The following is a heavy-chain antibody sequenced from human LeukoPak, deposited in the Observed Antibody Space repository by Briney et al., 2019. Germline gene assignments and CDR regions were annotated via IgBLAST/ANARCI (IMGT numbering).Heavy chain of an antibody. CDR3: ARVSYYYDSSGYGFDY. V-gene: IGHV1-69*13. CDR1: GYTFTHHG. J-gene: IGHJ4*02. D-gene: IGHD3-22*01. Sequence: GASVKVSCKASGYTFTHHGISWVRQAPGQGLEWMGGIIPIFGTANYAQKFQGRVTITADESTSTAYMELSSLRSEDTAVYYCARVSYYYDSSGYGFDYWGQGTLVTVSS. CDR2: IIPIFGTA.